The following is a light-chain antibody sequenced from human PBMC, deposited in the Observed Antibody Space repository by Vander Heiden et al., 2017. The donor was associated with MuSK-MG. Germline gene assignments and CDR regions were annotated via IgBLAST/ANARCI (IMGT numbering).Light chain of an antibody. CDR1: SSNIGNNY. J-gene: IGLJ2*01. CDR2: DNN. V-gene: IGLV1-51*01. Sequence: QAVLTQPPSAAAAPEKKVTISCSGSSSNIGNNYVSWYQQLPGTAPKLLIYDNNKRPSGIPDRFSGSKSGTSATLGITGLQTGDEADYYCGTWDSSLSGAVFGGGTKLTVL. CDR3: GTWDSSLSGAV.